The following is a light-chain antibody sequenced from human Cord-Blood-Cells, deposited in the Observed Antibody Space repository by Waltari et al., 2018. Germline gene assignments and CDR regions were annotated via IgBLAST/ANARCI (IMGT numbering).Light chain of an antibody. Sequence: DIQMTQSPSSLSASVGDRVTITCRASQSISSYLNWYQQKPGRAPKLLIYAASSLQSGLSRSFSGSGSGTYSTLTISRLPPDYSATYCCQQYYTTLTFGRGTKVDIK. CDR2: AAS. CDR1: QSISSY. V-gene: IGKV1-39*01. J-gene: IGKJ3*01. CDR3: QQYYTTLT.